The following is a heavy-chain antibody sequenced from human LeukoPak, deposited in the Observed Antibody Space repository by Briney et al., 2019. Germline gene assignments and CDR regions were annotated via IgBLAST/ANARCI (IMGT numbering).Heavy chain of an antibody. V-gene: IGHV4-34*01. CDR3: ARDSYDLSGFFALDY. J-gene: IGHJ4*02. CDR1: GGSFSGYY. D-gene: IGHD3-22*01. CDR2: LNHSGNT. Sequence: ASETLSLTCAVYGGSFSGYYWNWIRQSPGKGLEWIGELNHSGNTNYNPSLKSRVTISGDTSKKQFSLRLSSVTAADTAVYYCARDSYDLSGFFALDYWGLGTLVTVSS.